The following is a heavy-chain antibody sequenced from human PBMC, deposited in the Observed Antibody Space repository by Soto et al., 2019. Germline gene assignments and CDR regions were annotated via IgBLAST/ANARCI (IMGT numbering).Heavy chain of an antibody. V-gene: IGHV4-30-2*03. CDR1: GGSISGGGYS. J-gene: IGHJ4*02. D-gene: IGHD3-10*01. CDR3: ARHKRELLWFGELFHFDY. Sequence: SETLSLTCAVSGGSISGGGYSWSWIRQPPGKGLEWIGYIYHSGSTYYNPSLKSRVTISVDTSKNQFSLKLSSVTAADTAVYYCARHKRELLWFGELFHFDYWGQGTLVTVSS. CDR2: IYHSGST.